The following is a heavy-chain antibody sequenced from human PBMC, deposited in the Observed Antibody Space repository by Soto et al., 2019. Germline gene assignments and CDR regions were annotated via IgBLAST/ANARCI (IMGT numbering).Heavy chain of an antibody. D-gene: IGHD1-26*01. J-gene: IGHJ4*02. Sequence: GGSLRLSCVASGFTFSSYVMHWVRQAPGKGLEWVAIISYDGSNTYYADSVKGRFTISRDNSKNTLYLQMNSLRAEDTSVYYCAKEGGLSGSYYISSSYYFDYWGQGTLVTVSS. CDR2: ISYDGSNT. CDR1: GFTFSSYV. V-gene: IGHV3-30*18. CDR3: AKEGGLSGSYYISSSYYFDY.